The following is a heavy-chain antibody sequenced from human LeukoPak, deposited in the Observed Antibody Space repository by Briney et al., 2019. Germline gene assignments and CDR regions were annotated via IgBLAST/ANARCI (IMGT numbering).Heavy chain of an antibody. CDR2: ISWNSGSI. V-gene: IGHV3-9*01. D-gene: IGHD6-13*01. J-gene: IGHJ4*02. CDR3: ARSRRAAAGIGGY. Sequence: GGSLRLSCAASGFTFDDYAMHWVRQAPGKGLEWVSGISWNSGSIGYADSVKGRFTISRDNAKNSLYLQMNSLRGEDTALYYCARSRRAAAGIGGYWGQGTLVTVSS. CDR1: GFTFDDYA.